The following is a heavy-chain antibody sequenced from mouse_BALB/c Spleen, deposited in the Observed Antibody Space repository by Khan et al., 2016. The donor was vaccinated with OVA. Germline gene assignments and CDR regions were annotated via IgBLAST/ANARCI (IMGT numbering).Heavy chain of an antibody. J-gene: IGHJ4*01. CDR2: ISPGSGSD. CDR3: ARANYYGRGLYAMAS. D-gene: IGHD1-1*01. CDR1: GYTFTSYW. Sequence: DLVKPGASVRLSCKASGYTFTSYWVHWIKQRPGQGLEWIGQISPGSGSDYYNEMFKGRATLTVDTSSTTAYIHLSSLSPEDSAVYCCARANYYGRGLYAMASWGQGTSVTVSS. V-gene: IGHV1S41*01.